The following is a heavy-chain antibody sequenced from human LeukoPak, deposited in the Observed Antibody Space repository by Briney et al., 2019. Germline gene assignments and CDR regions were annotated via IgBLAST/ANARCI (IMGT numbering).Heavy chain of an antibody. Sequence: ASVKVSCKASGYTFTGYYMHWVRQAPGQGLEWMGWINPNSGGTNYAQKFQGRVTMTRDTSISTAYMELSRLRSDDTAVYYCARKAFWGYCSSTSCPPGPDYWAQGTLVTVSS. D-gene: IGHD2-2*01. CDR2: INPNSGGT. CDR1: GYTFTGYY. J-gene: IGHJ4*02. CDR3: ARKAFWGYCSSTSCPPGPDY. V-gene: IGHV1-2*02.